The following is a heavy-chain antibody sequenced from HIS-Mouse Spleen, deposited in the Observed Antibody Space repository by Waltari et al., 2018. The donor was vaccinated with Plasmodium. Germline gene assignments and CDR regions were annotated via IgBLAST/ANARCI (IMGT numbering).Heavy chain of an antibody. CDR3: ARLINWDHQIDY. V-gene: IGHV4-31*03. J-gene: IGHJ4*02. CDR1: GGSISSGGYY. Sequence: QVQLQESGPGLVKPSQTLSLTCTVSGGSISSGGYYWSWIRQHPGKGLEWIGYSYYSGSTYCNPALKSRVTISVDGSKNQFSLKLSSVTAADTAVYYCARLINWDHQIDYWGQGTLVTVSS. D-gene: IGHD7-27*01. CDR2: SYYSGST.